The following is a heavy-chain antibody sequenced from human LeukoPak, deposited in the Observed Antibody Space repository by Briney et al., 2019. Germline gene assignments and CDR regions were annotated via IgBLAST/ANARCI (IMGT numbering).Heavy chain of an antibody. V-gene: IGHV3-30*18. J-gene: IGHJ6*04. D-gene: IGHD5-12*01. CDR3: AKVGVATEYYYYYYGTDV. Sequence: GGSLRLSCAASGFTFSSYGMHWVRQAPGKGLEWVAVISYDGSNKYYADSVKGRFTISRDNSKNTLYLQMNGLRAEDTAVYYCAKVGVATEYYYYYYGTDVWGKGTTVTVSS. CDR2: ISYDGSNK. CDR1: GFTFSSYG.